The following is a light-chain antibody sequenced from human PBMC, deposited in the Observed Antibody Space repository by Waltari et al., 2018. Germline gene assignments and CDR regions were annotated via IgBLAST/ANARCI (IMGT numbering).Light chain of an antibody. V-gene: IGLV2-14*03. J-gene: IGLJ2*01. CDR1: SSDVGASNY. CDR2: DVR. Sequence: QSALTQPASVSGSPGQSITISCTGTSSDVGASNYVSWYQQHPGKVPNVMIYDVRNRPSGVSNRFSGSKSGNTASLTISGLQAEDEADYYCSSYTTSRTVVFGGGTKVTVL. CDR3: SSYTTSRTVV.